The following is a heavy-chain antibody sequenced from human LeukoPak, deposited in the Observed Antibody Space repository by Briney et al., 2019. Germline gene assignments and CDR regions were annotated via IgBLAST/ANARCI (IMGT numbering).Heavy chain of an antibody. Sequence: GGSLRLSCAASGFTFSNAWMTWVRQAPGKGLDWVAVISYDGSNKYYADSVKGRFTISRDNSKNTLYLQMNSLRAEDTAVYYCARDSTLWFGEGYFDYWGQGTLVTVSS. CDR1: GFTFSNAW. CDR3: ARDSTLWFGEGYFDY. V-gene: IGHV3-30*03. J-gene: IGHJ4*02. D-gene: IGHD3-10*01. CDR2: ISYDGSNK.